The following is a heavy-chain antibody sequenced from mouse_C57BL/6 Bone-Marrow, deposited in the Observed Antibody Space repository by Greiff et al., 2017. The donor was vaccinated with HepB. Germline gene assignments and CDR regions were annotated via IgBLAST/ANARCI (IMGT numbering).Heavy chain of an antibody. D-gene: IGHD2-9*01. CDR1: GFSLTSYG. J-gene: IGHJ2*01. CDR3: ARRRAYYGYSFDY. V-gene: IGHV2-6*03. CDR2: IWSDGST. Sequence: VMLVESGPGLVAPSQSLSITCTVSGFSLTSYGVHWVRQPPGKGLEWLVVIWSDGSTTYNSALKSRLSISKDNAKSQVFLKMNSLQTDDTAMYYCARRRAYYGYSFDYWGQGTTLTVSS.